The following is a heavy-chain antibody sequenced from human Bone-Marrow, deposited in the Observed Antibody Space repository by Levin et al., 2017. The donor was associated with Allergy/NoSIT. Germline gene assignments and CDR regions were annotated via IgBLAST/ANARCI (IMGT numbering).Heavy chain of an antibody. Sequence: ESLKISCAVYGGSFSGYYWSWIRQPPGKGLEWIGEINHSGSTNYNPSLKSRVTISVDTSKNQFSLKLSSVTAADTAVYYCARVGPNDFWSGYYTGPPFDYWGQGTLVTVSS. J-gene: IGHJ4*02. CDR1: GGSFSGYY. CDR3: ARVGPNDFWSGYYTGPPFDY. V-gene: IGHV4-34*01. D-gene: IGHD3-3*01. CDR2: INHSGST.